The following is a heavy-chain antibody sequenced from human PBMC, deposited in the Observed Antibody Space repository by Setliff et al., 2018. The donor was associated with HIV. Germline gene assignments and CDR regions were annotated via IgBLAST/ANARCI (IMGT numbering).Heavy chain of an antibody. CDR3: ARGKTWLRFLDY. CDR1: GYTFTDYY. J-gene: IGHJ4*02. CDR2: IYPNTGGT. V-gene: IGHV1-2*02. D-gene: IGHD5-12*01. Sequence: ASVKVSCKASGYTFTDYYIHWVRQAPGQGLEWIGWIYPNTGGTNYAQKFQGRVTVTMDTSTSTAYMELRSLKSDDTAVYYCARGKTWLRFLDYWGQGTLVTVSS.